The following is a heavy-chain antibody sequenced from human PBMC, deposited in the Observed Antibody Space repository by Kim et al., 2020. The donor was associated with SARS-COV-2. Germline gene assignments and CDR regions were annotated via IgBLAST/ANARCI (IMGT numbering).Heavy chain of an antibody. CDR1: GGTFSSYA. CDR2: IIPIFGTA. D-gene: IGHD2-15*01. J-gene: IGHJ6*02. CDR3: ARSPGPPGYCSGGSCHGSYYYGMDV. Sequence: SVKVSCKASGGTFSSYAISWVRQAPGQGLEWMGGIIPIFGTANYAQKFQGRVTLTADESTSTAYMELNSLRSEDTAVYYCARSPGPPGYCSGGSCHGSYYYGMDVWGQGTTVTVSS. V-gene: IGHV1-69*13.